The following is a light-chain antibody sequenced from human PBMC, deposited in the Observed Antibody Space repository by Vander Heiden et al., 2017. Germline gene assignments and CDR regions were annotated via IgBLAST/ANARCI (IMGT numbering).Light chain of an antibody. CDR1: SSDVGNYNL. CDR3: CSYTGSNTVV. Sequence: QSALSHPPTVSGSRGQSITISCTGTSSDVGNYNLVSWYQQHPGKAPKLMIYEVSRRPLGDSNRFSGSKSGNTASLTISGLQAEDEADYYCCSYTGSNTVVFGGGTKLSVL. J-gene: IGLJ2*01. CDR2: EVS. V-gene: IGLV2-23*02.